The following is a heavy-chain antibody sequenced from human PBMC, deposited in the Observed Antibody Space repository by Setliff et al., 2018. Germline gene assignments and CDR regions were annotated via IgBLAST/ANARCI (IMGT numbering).Heavy chain of an antibody. CDR3: ARGPWNDPPSPLDY. V-gene: IGHV1-18*01. CDR1: GYTFTSYG. J-gene: IGHJ4*02. D-gene: IGHD1-1*01. Sequence: ASVKVSCKASGYTFTSYGISWVRQAPGQGLEWMGWISAYNGNTNYAQNLQGRVTMTTDTSTSTAYMELRSLRSDDTAVYYCARGPWNDPPSPLDYWGQGTLVTVSS. CDR2: ISAYNGNT.